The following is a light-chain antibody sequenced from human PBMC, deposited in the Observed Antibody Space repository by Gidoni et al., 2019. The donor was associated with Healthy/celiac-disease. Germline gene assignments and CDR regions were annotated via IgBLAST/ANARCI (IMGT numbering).Light chain of an antibody. Sequence: EIVLTQSPATLSLSPGERATLSCRASKSVSSYLAWYQQKPGQAPRLLIYDASNRATGIPARFSGSGSGTDFTLTISSLEPEDFAVYYCQQRSNWPPGRTFGQGTKVEIK. CDR2: DAS. V-gene: IGKV3-11*01. CDR3: QQRSNWPPGRT. CDR1: KSVSSY. J-gene: IGKJ1*01.